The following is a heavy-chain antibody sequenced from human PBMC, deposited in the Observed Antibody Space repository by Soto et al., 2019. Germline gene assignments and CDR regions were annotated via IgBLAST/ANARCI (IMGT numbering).Heavy chain of an antibody. V-gene: IGHV1-46*01. Sequence: ASVKVSCKASGYTFASYNMHWVRQAPGQGLECMGTISPSGGSTRYAQKFQGRVTMTRDTSTSTVYMELSSLRSEDTAVYYCARRETTGTIDYWGQGTLVTVSS. D-gene: IGHD1-1*01. CDR1: GYTFASYN. CDR2: ISPSGGST. CDR3: ARRETTGTIDY. J-gene: IGHJ4*02.